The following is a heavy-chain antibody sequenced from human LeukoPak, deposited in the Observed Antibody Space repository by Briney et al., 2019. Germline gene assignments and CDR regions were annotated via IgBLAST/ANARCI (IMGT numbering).Heavy chain of an antibody. D-gene: IGHD5-18*01. CDR2: IYYSGST. CDR1: GGSISSGGYY. J-gene: IGHJ5*02. Sequence: PSETLSLTCTVSGGSISSGGYYWSWIRQHPGKGLEWIGYIYYSGSTYYNPSLKSRVTISVDTSKNQFSLKLSSVTAADTAVYYCARSHRRGYSYGSSFDPWGQGTLVTVSS. V-gene: IGHV4-31*03. CDR3: ARSHRRGYSYGSSFDP.